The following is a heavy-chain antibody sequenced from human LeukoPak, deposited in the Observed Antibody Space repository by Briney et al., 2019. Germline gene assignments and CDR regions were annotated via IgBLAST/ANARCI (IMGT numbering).Heavy chain of an antibody. CDR1: EFTFSSYV. D-gene: IGHD3-9*01. J-gene: IGHJ4*02. CDR3: AKLGVRLTSTGQYY. CDR2: INYNGVIT. Sequence: GGSLRLSCAASEFTFSSYVMYWVRQAPGKGLEWVAAINYNGVITDYADSVRGRFTISRDNSKNTLCLQMNSLRGEDTAVYYCAKLGVRLTSTGQYYWGQGTLVTVSS. V-gene: IGHV3-23*01.